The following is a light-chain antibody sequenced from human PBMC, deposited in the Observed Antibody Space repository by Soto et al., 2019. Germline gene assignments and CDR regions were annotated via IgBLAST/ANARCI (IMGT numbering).Light chain of an antibody. CDR2: EVR. J-gene: IGLJ3*02. Sequence: QSALTQPASVSGSPGQSITISCTGTSSDVGGYNYVSWYQQHPGKAPKLMIYEVRNRPSGVSNRFSGSKSGNTASLTISGLQAEDEADYYCSPYTSSSTRVFGGGTKLTFL. CDR3: SPYTSSSTRV. V-gene: IGLV2-14*01. CDR1: SSDVGGYNY.